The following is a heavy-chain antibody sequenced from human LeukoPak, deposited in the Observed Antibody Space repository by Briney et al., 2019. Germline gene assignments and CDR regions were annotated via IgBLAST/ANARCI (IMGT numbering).Heavy chain of an antibody. J-gene: IGHJ4*02. CDR3: ARSGGRGSGWAY. V-gene: IGHV3-7*01. D-gene: IGHD6-25*01. CDR2: IKQDGSET. CDR1: GFTFSSYW. Sequence: GGSLRLSCAAPGFTFSSYWMSWVRQAPGKGLEWVANIKQDGSETYYVDPVKGRFNISRDNAKNSLFLQMNSLRGEDTAVYYCARSGGRGSGWAYWGQGILVTVSS.